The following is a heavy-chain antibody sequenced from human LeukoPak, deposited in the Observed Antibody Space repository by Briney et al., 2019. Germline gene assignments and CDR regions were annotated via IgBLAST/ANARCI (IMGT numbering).Heavy chain of an antibody. CDR3: ARDLLPRLDY. CDR2: IKQDGSEK. Sequence: GGSLRLSCAASGFTYRSYWMSWVRPAPGTGVEWVANIKQDGSEKYYVDSVKGRFTISRDNAKNSLYLQMNSLRAEDTAVYYCARDLLPRLDYWGQGTLVTVSS. V-gene: IGHV3-7*01. D-gene: IGHD1-14*01. CDR1: GFTYRSYW. J-gene: IGHJ4*02.